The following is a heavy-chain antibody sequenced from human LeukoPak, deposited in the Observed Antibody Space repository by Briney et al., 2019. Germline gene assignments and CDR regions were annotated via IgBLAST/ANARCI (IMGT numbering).Heavy chain of an antibody. D-gene: IGHD1-26*01. CDR1: GYSLTSYW. CDR3: ARLGSGSYTDAFDI. J-gene: IGHJ3*02. V-gene: IGHV5-51*01. Sequence: GLSLEISSQGSGYSLTSYWIGWVRQMRGKGLGWMGIIYLGVSDTRYSPSFQGQSTISADKSISTAYLQWSSLKASDTAMYYCARLGSGSYTDAFDIWGQGTMVTVSS. CDR2: IYLGVSDT.